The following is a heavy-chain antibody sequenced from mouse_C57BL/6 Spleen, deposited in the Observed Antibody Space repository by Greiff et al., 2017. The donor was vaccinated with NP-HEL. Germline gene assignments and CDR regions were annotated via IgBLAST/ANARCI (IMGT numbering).Heavy chain of an antibody. CDR1: GFTFSDYG. J-gene: IGHJ2*01. D-gene: IGHD1-3*01. Sequence: EVHLVESGGGLVKPGGSLKLSCAASGFTFSDYGMHWVRQAPEKGLEWVAYISSGSSTIYYADTVKGRFTISRDNAKNTLFLQMTSLRSEDTAMYYCARQGDNAGYYFDYWGQGTTLTVSS. V-gene: IGHV5-17*01. CDR2: ISSGSSTI. CDR3: ARQGDNAGYYFDY.